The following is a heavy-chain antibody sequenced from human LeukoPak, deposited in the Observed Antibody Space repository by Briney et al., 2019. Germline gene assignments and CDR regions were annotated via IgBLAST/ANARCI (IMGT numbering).Heavy chain of an antibody. D-gene: IGHD5-12*01. V-gene: IGHV3-48*03. CDR3: VRGKYPGYDNAGEY. CDR2: ITTSGSTI. J-gene: IGHJ4*02. CDR1: GFTFSNYE. Sequence: GGSLRLSCAASGFTFSNYEMHWVRQAPGKGLEWISVITTSGSTIYYADSVKGRFTMSRDNARNSLYLQMNSLRAEDTALYYCVRGKYPGYDNAGEYWGQGTLVTVSS.